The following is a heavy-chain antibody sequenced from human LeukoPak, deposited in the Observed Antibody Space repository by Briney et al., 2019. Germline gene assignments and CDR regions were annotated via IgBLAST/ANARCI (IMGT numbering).Heavy chain of an antibody. CDR1: GFTFSSYW. V-gene: IGHV3-7*01. CDR2: IKQDGSEK. J-gene: IGHJ6*03. CDR3: ARVGLVAAAPLIYYYYMDV. D-gene: IGHD6-13*01. Sequence: PGGSLRLSCAASGFTFSSYWMSWVRQAPGKGLEWVANIKQDGSEKYYVDSVKGRFTISRDNAKNSLYLQMNSLRAEDTAVYYCARVGLVAAAPLIYYYYMDVWGKGTTVTVSS.